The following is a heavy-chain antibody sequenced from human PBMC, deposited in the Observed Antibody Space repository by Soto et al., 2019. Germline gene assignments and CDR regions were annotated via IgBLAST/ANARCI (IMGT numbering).Heavy chain of an antibody. CDR2: MNPNSGNT. Sequence: ASVKVSCKASGYTFTSYDINWVRQATGQGLEWMGWMNPNSGNTGYAQKFQGRVTMTRNTSISTAYMELSSLRAEDTAVYYCARDKIVVVPAATLDAFDIWGQGTMVTVSS. D-gene: IGHD2-2*01. J-gene: IGHJ3*02. V-gene: IGHV1-8*01. CDR1: GYTFTSYD. CDR3: ARDKIVVVPAATLDAFDI.